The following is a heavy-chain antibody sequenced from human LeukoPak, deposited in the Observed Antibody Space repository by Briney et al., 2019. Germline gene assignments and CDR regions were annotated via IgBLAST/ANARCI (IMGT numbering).Heavy chain of an antibody. CDR2: INPNTGDT. CDR1: GYTFTGYY. Sequence: ASVKVSCKASGYTFTGYYRHWVRQAPGQGLEWMGWINPNTGDTNYAQKFQGRVTMTRDTSISAAYMELSRLRSDDTAVYYCARSTSYSSFTGFDPWGQGTLVTVYS. D-gene: IGHD6-6*01. J-gene: IGHJ5*02. CDR3: ARSTSYSSFTGFDP. V-gene: IGHV1-2*02.